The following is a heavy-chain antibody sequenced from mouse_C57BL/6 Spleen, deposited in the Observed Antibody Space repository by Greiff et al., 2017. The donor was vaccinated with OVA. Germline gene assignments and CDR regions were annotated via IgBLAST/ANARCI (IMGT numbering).Heavy chain of an antibody. CDR3: ARRYYGSSYWYFDV. CDR2: IDPSDSYT. Sequence: VQLQQPGAELVRPGNSVKLSCKASGYTFTSYWMHWVKQRPGQGLEWIGVIDPSDSYTNYNQKFKGKATLTVEKSSSTVYLELSRLTSDDSAVYYCARRYYGSSYWYFDVWGTGTTVTVSS. J-gene: IGHJ1*03. CDR1: GYTFTSYW. D-gene: IGHD1-1*01. V-gene: IGHV1-59*01.